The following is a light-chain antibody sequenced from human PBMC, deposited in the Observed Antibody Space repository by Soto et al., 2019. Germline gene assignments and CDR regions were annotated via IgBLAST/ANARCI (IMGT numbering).Light chain of an antibody. V-gene: IGKV3-20*01. CDR2: GAS. CDR1: QSVSSN. Sequence: EIVMTQSPAILYVSPGERATLSFSSSQSVSSNLAWYQQKPGQAPRLLIYGASNRATGIPDRFSGSGSGTDFTLTISRLEPEDFAVYHCQQYGSAPLITCGQGTRRDI. CDR3: QQYGSAPLIT. J-gene: IGKJ5*01.